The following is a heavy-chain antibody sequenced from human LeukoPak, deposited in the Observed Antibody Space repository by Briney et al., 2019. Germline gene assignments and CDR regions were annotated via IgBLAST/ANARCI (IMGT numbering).Heavy chain of an antibody. D-gene: IGHD4-17*01. V-gene: IGHV4-39*01. CDR2: IYYSGST. CDR1: SGSISSSSYY. Sequence: PSETLSLTCTVSSGSISSSSYYWGWIRQPPGKGLEWIGRIYYSGSTYHNPSLKSRVTISVDTSKNQFSLKLSSVTAADTAVYYCARHFTTMTPWYFDYWGQGTLVTVSS. J-gene: IGHJ4*02. CDR3: ARHFTTMTPWYFDY.